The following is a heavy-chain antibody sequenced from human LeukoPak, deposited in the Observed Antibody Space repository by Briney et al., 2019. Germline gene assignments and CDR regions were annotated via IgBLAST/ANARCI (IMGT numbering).Heavy chain of an antibody. J-gene: IGHJ6*02. CDR2: INSDGRGT. Sequence: GGALRLSCAASGFTISNYWILWVRQAPGKGLVWVSRINSDGRGTNSADSVKGRFTISRDNANNTLYLQMNSLRVEDTAVYYCARDFLGMDVWGQGTTVTVSS. V-gene: IGHV3-74*01. CDR3: ARDFLGMDV. CDR1: GFTISNYW.